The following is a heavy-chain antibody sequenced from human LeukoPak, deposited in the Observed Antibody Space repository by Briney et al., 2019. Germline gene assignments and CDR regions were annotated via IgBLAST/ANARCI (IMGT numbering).Heavy chain of an antibody. CDR1: GGSISSGSYY. CDR3: VRDRSSSSGVENYFDY. CDR2: IYTSGST. V-gene: IGHV4-61*02. J-gene: IGHJ4*02. D-gene: IGHD6-6*01. Sequence: SSQTLSLTCTVSGGSISSGSYYWSWIRQPAGKGLEWIGRIYTSGSTNYNPSLKSRVTISVDTSKNQFSLKLSSVTAADTAVYYCVRDRSSSSGVENYFDYWGQGTLVTVSS.